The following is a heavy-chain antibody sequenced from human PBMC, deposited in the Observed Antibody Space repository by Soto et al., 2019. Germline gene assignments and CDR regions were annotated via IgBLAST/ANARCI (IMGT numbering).Heavy chain of an antibody. D-gene: IGHD2-21*01. J-gene: IGHJ5*01. CDR2: IHHSGST. CDR1: GGSIRSGDFY. CDR3: ARERDNDVIGAVWFLS. V-gene: IGHV4-30-4*01. Sequence: PSETLSLTCTVSGGSIRSGDFYWSWIRQPPGKGLEWIGYIHHSGSTYYNPSLRSRLIISIDTSKNQFSLRLSSVTAADTAVYYCARERDNDVIGAVWFLSWGQGTLLTVS.